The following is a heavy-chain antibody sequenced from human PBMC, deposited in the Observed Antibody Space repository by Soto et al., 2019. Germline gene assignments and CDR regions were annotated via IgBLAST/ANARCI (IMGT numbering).Heavy chain of an antibody. CDR2: IEGDGSNI. CDR3: ARDNSGPIMFEY. CDR1: GFTFSDYW. J-gene: IGHJ4*02. D-gene: IGHD5-12*01. Sequence: GGSLRLSCAAPGFTFSDYWMHWVRQAPGKGLVWVSQIEGDGSNIKYADSVKGRFTISRDNAKNTLYLQMNSLRAEDTAVYYCARDNSGPIMFEYWGQGNLVTVSS. V-gene: IGHV3-74*03.